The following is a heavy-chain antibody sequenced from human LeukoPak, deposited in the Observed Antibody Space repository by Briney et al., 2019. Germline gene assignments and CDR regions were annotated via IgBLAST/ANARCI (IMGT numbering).Heavy chain of an antibody. CDR3: ARASSGYYSPDAFDI. J-gene: IGHJ3*02. CDR2: IYYSGST. D-gene: IGHD3-22*01. Sequence: SETLSLTCTVSGGSISSSSYYWGWIRQPPGKGLEWIGYIYYSGSTNYNPSLKSRVTISVDTSKNQFSLKLSSVTAADTAVYYCARASSGYYSPDAFDIWGQGTMVTVSS. V-gene: IGHV4-61*05. CDR1: GGSISSSSYY.